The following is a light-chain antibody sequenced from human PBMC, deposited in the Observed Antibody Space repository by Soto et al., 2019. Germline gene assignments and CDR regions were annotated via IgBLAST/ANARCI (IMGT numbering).Light chain of an antibody. CDR2: EVS. CDR1: SIEVGGYNY. Sequence: QSALTQPASVSGSPGQSITISCTGTSIEVGGYNYVSWYQQHPGKAPKLMIYEVSNRPSGVSNRFSGSKSGNTASLTISGLQAEDEDDYYCSSYTSSSTRVFGGGTKLTVL. J-gene: IGLJ3*02. CDR3: SSYTSSSTRV. V-gene: IGLV2-14*01.